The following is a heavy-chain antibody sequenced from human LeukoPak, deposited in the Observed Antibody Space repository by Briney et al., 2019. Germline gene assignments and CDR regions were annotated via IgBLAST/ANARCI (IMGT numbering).Heavy chain of an antibody. V-gene: IGHV3-23*01. CDR1: AFIFSGHW. CDR3: AKGKYSSGGVPDY. CDR2: ISGGGEST. J-gene: IGHJ4*02. Sequence: PGGSLRLSCEGSAFIFSGHWMNWVRQAPGKGLEWVSSISGGGESTYYADSVKGRFTVSRDNSKNTLYLQINSLRGEDTAVYYCAKGKYSSGGVPDYWGQGTLVTVSS. D-gene: IGHD6-19*01.